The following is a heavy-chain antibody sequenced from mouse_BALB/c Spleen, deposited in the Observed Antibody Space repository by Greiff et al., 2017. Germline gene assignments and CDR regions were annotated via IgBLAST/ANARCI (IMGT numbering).Heavy chain of an antibody. CDR3: TREKDYGSYYFDY. CDR1: GYTFTSYW. V-gene: IGHV1S22*01. CDR2: IYPGSGST. J-gene: IGHJ2*01. D-gene: IGHD1-1*01. Sequence: LQQPGSELVRPGASVKLSCKASGYTFTSYWMHWVKQRPGQGLEWIGNIYPGSGSTNYDEKFKSKATLTVDTSSSTAYMQLSSLTSEDSAVYYCTREKDYGSYYFDYWGQGTTLTVSS.